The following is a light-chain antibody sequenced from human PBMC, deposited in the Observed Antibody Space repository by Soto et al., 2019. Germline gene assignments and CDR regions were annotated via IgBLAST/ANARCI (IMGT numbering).Light chain of an antibody. Sequence: DIQMTQSPSTVSASVGDRVTITCRASQSISTWLAWYQQKPGKAPKLLIYDASSLQSGVPSRFSGHGSGTDFTLTISSLQPDDFATYYCQQYNSYTTFGQGTKVDIK. V-gene: IGKV1-5*01. CDR3: QQYNSYTT. CDR2: DAS. CDR1: QSISTW. J-gene: IGKJ2*01.